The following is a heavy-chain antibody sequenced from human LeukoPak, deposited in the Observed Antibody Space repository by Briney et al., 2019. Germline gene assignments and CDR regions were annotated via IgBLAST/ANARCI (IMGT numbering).Heavy chain of an antibody. D-gene: IGHD3-9*01. V-gene: IGHV4-34*01. J-gene: IGHJ6*02. Sequence: PSETLSLTCAVYGRSFSGYYWSWIRQPPGKGLEWIGEINHSGSTNYNPSLKSRVTISVDTSKNQFSLKLSSVTAANTAVYYCARRVLRYFDWTDYYYGMDVWGQGTTVTVSS. CDR2: INHSGST. CDR3: ARRVLRYFDWTDYYYGMDV. CDR1: GRSFSGYY.